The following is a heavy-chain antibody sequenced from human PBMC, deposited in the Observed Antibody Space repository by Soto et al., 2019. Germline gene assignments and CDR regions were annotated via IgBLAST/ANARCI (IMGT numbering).Heavy chain of an antibody. CDR3: ARGKLATLTDF. D-gene: IGHD3-9*01. J-gene: IGHJ4*02. CDR2: MSPNTGNT. CDR1: GYTFTDFD. Sequence: GASVKVSGKASGYTFTDFDINWVRQATGQGLEWMGWMSPNTGNTRYAQRFQGRLIMTRDTSKSTAYMEMGSLSSEDTAVYYCARGKLATLTDFWGQGTLVTVSS. V-gene: IGHV1-8*01.